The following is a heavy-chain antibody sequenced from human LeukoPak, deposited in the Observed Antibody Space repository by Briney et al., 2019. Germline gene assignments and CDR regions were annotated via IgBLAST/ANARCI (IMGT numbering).Heavy chain of an antibody. CDR2: FDPEDGEA. V-gene: IGHV1-24*01. D-gene: IGHD3-16*01. J-gene: IGHJ5*02. Sequence: ASVKVSYKVSGYTLTELSMHWVRQAPGKGLEWMGGFDPEDGEAIYAQKFQGRVTMTEDTSTDTAYMELSSLRSEDTAVYYCATGPTGGGDNWFDPWGQGTLVTVSS. CDR3: ATGPTGGGDNWFDP. CDR1: GYTLTELS.